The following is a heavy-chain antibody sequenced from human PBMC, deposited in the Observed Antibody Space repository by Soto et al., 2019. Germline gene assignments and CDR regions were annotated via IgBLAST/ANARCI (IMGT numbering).Heavy chain of an antibody. V-gene: IGHV4-31*03. J-gene: IGHJ4*02. D-gene: IGHD3-3*01. CDR1: GGSITSSGHY. CDR3: ARVFPYLAHDY. Sequence: PSETLSLTCTVSGGSITSSGHYWSWIRQHPGKGLEWIGYIYYSGSTYYNPSLKSRVIISVDTPKNQFSLKLNSVTAADTAVYYCARVFPYLAHDYWGQGTLVTVSS. CDR2: IYYSGST.